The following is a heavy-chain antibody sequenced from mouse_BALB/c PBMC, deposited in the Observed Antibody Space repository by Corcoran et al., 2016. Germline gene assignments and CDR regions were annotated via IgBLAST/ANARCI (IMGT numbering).Heavy chain of an antibody. Sequence: QIKLVKSGPERKKPGETVRISCKATGYTFKNYGMNWVKQAPGKGLKWVGWINTYTGEPTYADDFKGLFAFSLATSASTAYLKINNLKNEDMATYYCARWTGPFAYWGQGTLVTVAA. CDR2: INTYTGEP. CDR1: GYTFKNYG. J-gene: IGHJ3*01. V-gene: IGHV9-1*02. CDR3: ARWTGPFAY. D-gene: IGHD4-1*01.